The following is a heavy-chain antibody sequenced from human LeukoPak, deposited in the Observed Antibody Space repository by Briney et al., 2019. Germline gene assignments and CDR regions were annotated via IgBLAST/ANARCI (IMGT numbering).Heavy chain of an antibody. CDR1: GYSFTSYY. V-gene: IGHV1-46*01. D-gene: IGHD3-22*01. Sequence: ASVKVSCKASGYSFTSYYMHWVRQAPGQGLEWMGIINPSGGSTSYSQKFQGRVTMTRDTSASAAYMELSSLRSEDTAVYYCARDLYYYDSSGHYSGYFDYWGQGTLVTVSS. CDR2: INPSGGST. J-gene: IGHJ4*02. CDR3: ARDLYYYDSSGHYSGYFDY.